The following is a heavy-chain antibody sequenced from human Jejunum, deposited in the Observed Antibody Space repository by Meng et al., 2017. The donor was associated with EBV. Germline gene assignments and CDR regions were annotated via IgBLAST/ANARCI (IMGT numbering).Heavy chain of an antibody. D-gene: IGHD4-11*01. V-gene: IGHV4-4*02. CDR1: GDSTSSSHW. CDR2: MHPGGST. CDR3: AKSNDYSLNS. Sequence: PLQASAPGLVRPSWTLPPPWAVSGDSTSSSHWWSWVRQPPGKGLEWIGEMHPGGSTNYNPSLKSRVTISVDNSKNQFSLKLTSVTAADTAVYYCAKSNDYSLNSWGQGTLVTVSS. J-gene: IGHJ4*02.